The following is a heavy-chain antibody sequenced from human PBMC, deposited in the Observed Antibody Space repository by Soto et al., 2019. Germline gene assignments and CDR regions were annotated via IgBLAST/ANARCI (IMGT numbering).Heavy chain of an antibody. J-gene: IGHJ4*02. CDR1: GFTFSSYW. Sequence: EVQLVESGGGLVQPGESLRLSCAASGFTFSSYWMHWVRQAPGKGLVWVSRINSDGSSTSYAGSVKGRFTISRDNAKNTLYLQMKSLRAEDTAVYYCVRTSLGVGAGTRGDYWGQGTLVTVSS. D-gene: IGHD2-15*01. V-gene: IGHV3-74*01. CDR2: INSDGSST. CDR3: VRTSLGVGAGTRGDY.